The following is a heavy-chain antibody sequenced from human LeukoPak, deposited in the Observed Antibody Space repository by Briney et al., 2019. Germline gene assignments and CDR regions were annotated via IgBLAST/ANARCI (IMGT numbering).Heavy chain of an antibody. CDR2: ISTDGRST. CDR1: GFTFSSYW. Sequence: GGSLRLSCAASGFTFSSYWMHWVRQAPGKGLVWVSRISTDGRSTSYADSVKGRFTISRDNAKNTLFLQMNSLRAEDTAVYYCARDRSSPACFDPWGQGTLVTVSS. J-gene: IGHJ5*02. CDR3: ARDRSSPACFDP. D-gene: IGHD6-13*01. V-gene: IGHV3-74*01.